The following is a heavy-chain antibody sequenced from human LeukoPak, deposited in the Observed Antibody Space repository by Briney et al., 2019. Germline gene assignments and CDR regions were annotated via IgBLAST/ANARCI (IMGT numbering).Heavy chain of an antibody. CDR3: ARSGEMATAHWFFDL. CDR2: IIPIFGTA. V-gene: IGHV1-69*13. Sequence: SVKVSCKASGYTFTSYGISWVRQAPGQGLEWMGGIIPIFGTANYAQNFQGRVTITADESTTTAYLELSGLRSEDTAVYYCARSGEMATAHWFFDLWGRGTLVTVSS. CDR1: GYTFTSYG. J-gene: IGHJ2*01. D-gene: IGHD5-24*01.